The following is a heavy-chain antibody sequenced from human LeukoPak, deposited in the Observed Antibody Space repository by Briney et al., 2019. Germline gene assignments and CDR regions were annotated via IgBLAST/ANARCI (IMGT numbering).Heavy chain of an antibody. CDR1: GGSFSSYY. Sequence: PSETLSLTCAVYGGSFSSYYWSWIRQPPGKGLEWIGEINHSGSTNYNPSLKSRVTISVDTSKNQFSLKLSSVTAADTAVYYCARGRRRLDAFDIWGQGTMVTVSS. CDR3: ARGRRRLDAFDI. V-gene: IGHV4-34*01. D-gene: IGHD3-16*01. CDR2: INHSGST. J-gene: IGHJ3*02.